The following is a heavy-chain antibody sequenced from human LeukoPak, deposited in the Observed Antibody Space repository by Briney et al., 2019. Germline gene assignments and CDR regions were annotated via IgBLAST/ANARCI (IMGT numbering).Heavy chain of an antibody. Sequence: SQTLSLTCTVSGGSTSSGGYYWSWIRQHPGKGLEWIGYIYYTGSTHYNLSLKSRVTISVDTSKNQFSLKLTSVTAADTAVYYCARGATAMEYFDYWGQGTLVTVSS. CDR2: IYYTGST. J-gene: IGHJ4*02. D-gene: IGHD5-18*01. CDR1: GGSTSSGGYY. CDR3: ARGATAMEYFDY. V-gene: IGHV4-31*03.